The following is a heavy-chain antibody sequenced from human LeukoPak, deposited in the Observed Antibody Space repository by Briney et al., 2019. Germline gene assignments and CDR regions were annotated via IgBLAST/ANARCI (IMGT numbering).Heavy chain of an antibody. CDR1: GGSISSGSYY. J-gene: IGHJ4*02. Sequence: SGTLSLTCTVSGGSISSGSYYWSWIRQPAGKGLEWIGRIYTSGSTNYNPSLKSRVTISVDTSKNQFSLKLSSVTAADTAVYYCARRGVRRWLQFPFFDYWGQGTLVTVSS. D-gene: IGHD5-24*01. CDR2: IYTSGST. V-gene: IGHV4-61*02. CDR3: ARRGVRRWLQFPFFDY.